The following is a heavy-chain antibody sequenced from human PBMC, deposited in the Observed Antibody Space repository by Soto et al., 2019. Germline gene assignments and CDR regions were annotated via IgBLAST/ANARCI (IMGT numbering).Heavy chain of an antibody. Sequence: LSLTYRVSGDSISAYSLGWVRQPPGKGLEWIGNIHYNGNTKYNPSLKSRVSMSVDTSKNQFSLRLISVTAADTAKYFCAREGKLGRWLQPLDFWGQGTLVTVSS. CDR3: AREGKLGRWLQPLDF. CDR1: GDSISAYS. J-gene: IGHJ4*02. CDR2: IHYNGNT. V-gene: IGHV4-59*01. D-gene: IGHD5-12*01.